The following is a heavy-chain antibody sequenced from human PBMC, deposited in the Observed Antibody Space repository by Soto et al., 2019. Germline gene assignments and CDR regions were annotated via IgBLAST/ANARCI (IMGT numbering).Heavy chain of an antibody. CDR3: ARDSSSSGYSSGMDV. V-gene: IGHV1-18*01. J-gene: IGHJ6*02. CDR2: VSGYNGHS. D-gene: IGHD6-6*01. CDR1: NETLTSYG. Sequence: QVHLVQSGAEVKKPGASVKVSCKASNETLTSYGISWVRQAPGKGLEWMGWVSGYNGHSSSAQKFQDRVIMTADTSTNPAYMELRSLTPDDSSVYFSARDSSSSGYSSGMDVWGQGTTVTVSS.